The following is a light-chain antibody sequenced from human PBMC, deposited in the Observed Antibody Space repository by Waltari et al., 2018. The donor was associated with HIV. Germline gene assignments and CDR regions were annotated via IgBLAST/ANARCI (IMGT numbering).Light chain of an antibody. J-gene: IGLJ2*01. CDR1: SRDVGASHY. CDR3: SSLTTTNTLI. V-gene: IGLV2-14*01. Sequence: QSALTQPASVSGSPGQSITISCTGTSRDVGASHYVSWYQHPPGTAPKLLIFEVSNRPSGISDRFSGSKSGNTASLTISGLQAEDEADYYCSSLTTTNTLIFGGGTKVTVL. CDR2: EVS.